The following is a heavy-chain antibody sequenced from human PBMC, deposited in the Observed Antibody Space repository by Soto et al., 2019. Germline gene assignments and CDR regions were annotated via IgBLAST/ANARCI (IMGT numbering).Heavy chain of an antibody. CDR3: AKDRYTPITSQNIVILGWFDP. D-gene: IGHD3-16*02. V-gene: IGHV3-23*01. CDR2: ISGSGGST. Sequence: PGGSLRLSCAASGFTFSSYAMSWVRQAPGKGLERVSAISGSGGSTYYADSVKGRFTISRDNSKNTLYLQMNSLRAEDTAVYYCAKDRYTPITSQNIVILGWFDPWGQGTLVTVSS. CDR1: GFTFSSYA. J-gene: IGHJ5*02.